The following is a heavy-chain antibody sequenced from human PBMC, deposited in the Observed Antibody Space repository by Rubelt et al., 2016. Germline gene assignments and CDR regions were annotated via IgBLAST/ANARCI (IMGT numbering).Heavy chain of an antibody. V-gene: IGHV3-30*04. J-gene: IGHJ1*01. D-gene: IGHD2-2*01. CDR3: ATEITPADLA. Sequence: QVQLVESGGGVVQPGRSLRLSCAASGFTFSSYAMHWVRQAPGKGLEWVAVISYDGSNKYYADSVKRRFTISRDNSKNTLYLQMNSLRAEDTAVYYCATEITPADLAWGQGTLVTVSS. CDR1: GFTFSSYA. CDR2: ISYDGSNK.